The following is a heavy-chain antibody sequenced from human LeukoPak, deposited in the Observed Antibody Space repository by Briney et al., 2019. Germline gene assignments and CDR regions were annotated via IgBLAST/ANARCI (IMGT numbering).Heavy chain of an antibody. CDR1: GFTFSSYA. Sequence: QAGGSLRLSCAASGFTFSSYAMSWVRQAPGKGLEWVSAISGSGGSTYYADSVKGRFTISRDNSKNTLYLQMNSLRAEDTAVYYCARAQYSGSYWLDYWGQGTLVTVSS. D-gene: IGHD1-26*01. CDR2: ISGSGGST. CDR3: ARAQYSGSYWLDY. V-gene: IGHV3-23*01. J-gene: IGHJ4*02.